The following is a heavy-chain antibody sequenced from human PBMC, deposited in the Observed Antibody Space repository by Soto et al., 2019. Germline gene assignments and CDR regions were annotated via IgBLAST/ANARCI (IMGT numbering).Heavy chain of an antibody. D-gene: IGHD1-7*01. CDR3: CARTGTTSLPYGMDV. Sequence: SVKVSCKASGGTFSSYAISWVRQAPGQGLEWMGGIIPIFGTANYAQKFQGRVTITADESTSTAYMELSSLRSEDTAVYYCCARTGTTSLPYGMDVWGQGTTVTVSS. CDR1: GGTFSSYA. V-gene: IGHV1-69*13. J-gene: IGHJ6*02. CDR2: IIPIFGTA.